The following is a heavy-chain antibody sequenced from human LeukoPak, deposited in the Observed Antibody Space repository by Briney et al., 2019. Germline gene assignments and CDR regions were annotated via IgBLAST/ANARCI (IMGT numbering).Heavy chain of an antibody. CDR3: TRGDRSGSSLVLIDY. V-gene: IGHV4-39*07. J-gene: IGHJ4*02. D-gene: IGHD3-10*01. Sequence: PSETLSLTCAVSGGSISSFIYYWGWIRQPPGKGLEWIGSIYDSGSTYYNPSLRSRITISVDTSKNQFSLKLSSVTAADTAVYYCTRGDRSGSSLVLIDYWGRGTLVTVSS. CDR1: GGSISSFIYY. CDR2: IYDSGST.